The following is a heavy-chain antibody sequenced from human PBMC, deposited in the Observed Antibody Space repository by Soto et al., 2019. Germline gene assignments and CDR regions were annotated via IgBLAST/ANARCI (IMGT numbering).Heavy chain of an antibody. CDR2: ISSSGSTI. V-gene: IGHV3-48*03. Sequence: PGGSLRLSCAASGFTFSSYEMNWVRQAPGKGLEWVSYISSSGSTIYYADSVKGRFTIPRDNAKNSLYLQMNSLRAEDTAVYYCARGREMATISPDAFDIWGQGTMVTVSS. D-gene: IGHD5-12*01. J-gene: IGHJ3*02. CDR3: ARGREMATISPDAFDI. CDR1: GFTFSSYE.